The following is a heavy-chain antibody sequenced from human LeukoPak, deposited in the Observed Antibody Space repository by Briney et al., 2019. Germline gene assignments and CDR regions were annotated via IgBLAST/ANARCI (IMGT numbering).Heavy chain of an antibody. CDR3: ARARGEGDGANWFDY. J-gene: IGHJ4*02. D-gene: IGHD5-24*01. CDR2: ISGSGGST. V-gene: IGHV3-23*01. CDR1: GFTFSSYD. Sequence: GGSLRLSCVVSGFTFSSYDMSWVRQAPGKGLEWVSAISGSGGSTYYADSVKGRFTISRDNSKNTLYLQMNSLRAEDTAVYYCARARGEGDGANWFDYWGQGTLVTVSS.